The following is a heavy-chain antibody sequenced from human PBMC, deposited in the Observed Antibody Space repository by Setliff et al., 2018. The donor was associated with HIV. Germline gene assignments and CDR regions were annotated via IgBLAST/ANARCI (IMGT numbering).Heavy chain of an antibody. CDR2: IYNSGST. CDR1: GYPISGGFY. J-gene: IGHJ3*01. D-gene: IGHD3-9*01. Sequence: SETLSLTCDVSGYPISGGFYWGWIRQPPGKGLEWIGNIYNSGSTYYNPSLKRRVTISLDRSKTQFSLQLSFVTAADTAVYYCARSQEDFDILTGYPPIGASDLWGQVIMVTVSS. CDR3: ARSQEDFDILTGYPPIGASDL. V-gene: IGHV4-38-2*01.